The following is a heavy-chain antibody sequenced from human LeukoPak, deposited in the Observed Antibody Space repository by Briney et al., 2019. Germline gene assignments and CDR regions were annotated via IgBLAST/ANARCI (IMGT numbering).Heavy chain of an antibody. CDR2: ISGSGGST. D-gene: IGHD2-2*01. CDR3: AKATYCSSSSCKPGLYCYYYMDV. V-gene: IGHV3-23*01. Sequence: GGSLRLSCAASGFTFSSYAMSWVRQAPGKGLEWVSAISGSGGSTYYADSVKGRFTISRDNSKNTLYLQMNSLRVEDTAVYYCAKATYCSSSSCKPGLYCYYYMDVWGKGTTVTVSS. CDR1: GFTFSSYA. J-gene: IGHJ6*03.